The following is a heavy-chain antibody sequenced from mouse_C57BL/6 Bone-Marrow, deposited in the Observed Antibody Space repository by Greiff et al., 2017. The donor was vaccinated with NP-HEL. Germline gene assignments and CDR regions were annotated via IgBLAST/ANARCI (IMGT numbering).Heavy chain of an antibody. CDR2: INPSNGGT. V-gene: IGHV1-53*01. CDR1: GYTFTSYW. D-gene: IGHD1-1*01. J-gene: IGHJ3*01. CDR3: ARAPSYYYGSSAWFAY. Sequence: QVQLQQPGTELVKPGASVKLSCKASGYTFTSYWMHWVKQRPGQGLEWIGNINPSNGGTNYNEKFKSKATLTVDKSSSTAYMQLSSLTSEDSAVYYCARAPSYYYGSSAWFAYWAKGLWSLSLQ.